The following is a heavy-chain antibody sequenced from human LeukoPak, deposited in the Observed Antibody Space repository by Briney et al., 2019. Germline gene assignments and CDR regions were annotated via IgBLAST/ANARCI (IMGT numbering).Heavy chain of an antibody. CDR1: GFNFVDYA. D-gene: IGHD3-22*01. CDR3: ARAPYYYDSSGYDTDY. Sequence: GGSLRLSCAASGFNFVDYAMHWVRQAPGKGLEWVSLISGDGASTYYADSVKGRFTISRDNSKNSLSLQMNNLKTEDTALYYCARAPYYYDSSGYDTDYWGQGTLVTVSS. CDR2: ISGDGAST. V-gene: IGHV3-43*02. J-gene: IGHJ4*02.